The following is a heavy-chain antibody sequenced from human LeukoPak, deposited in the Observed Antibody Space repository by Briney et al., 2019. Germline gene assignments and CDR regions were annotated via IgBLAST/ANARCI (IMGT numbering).Heavy chain of an antibody. CDR1: GFTFSSYS. CDR3: ARDQGIAVAGPGFDY. Sequence: PGGSLRLSCVASGFTFSSYSTIWVRQAPGKGLEWVSFISGSSSFIYNADSVKGRFTVSRDNAKNSLYLQMNSLRAGDTAVYYCARDQGIAVAGPGFDYWGQGTLVTVSS. V-gene: IGHV3-21*01. CDR2: ISGSSSFI. J-gene: IGHJ4*02. D-gene: IGHD6-19*01.